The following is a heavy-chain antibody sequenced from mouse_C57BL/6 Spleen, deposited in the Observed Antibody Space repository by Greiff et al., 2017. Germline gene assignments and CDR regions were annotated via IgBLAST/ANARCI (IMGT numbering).Heavy chain of an antibody. Sequence: QVQLQQSGAELVKPGASVKISCKASGYAFSSYWMNWVKQRPGKGLEWIGQIYPGDGDTNYNGKFKGKATLTADKPSSTAYMQLSSLTSEDSAVYFCARPTGTGAMDYWGQGTSVTVSS. CDR3: ARPTGTGAMDY. CDR1: GYAFSSYW. D-gene: IGHD4-1*01. V-gene: IGHV1-80*01. CDR2: IYPGDGDT. J-gene: IGHJ4*01.